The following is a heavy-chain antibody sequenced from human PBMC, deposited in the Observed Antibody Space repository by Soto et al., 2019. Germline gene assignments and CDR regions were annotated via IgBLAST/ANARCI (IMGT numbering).Heavy chain of an antibody. Sequence: ASVKVSCKASGFSFTGYYIHWLRQAPGQGLEWMGWINAHSGGTEYAQKFQGRVTLTRDTSIATAYLTLTSLTSDDTALYYCARLTDLYIMFDFWGQGTQVTVSS. CDR3: ARLTDLYIMFDF. D-gene: IGHD3-16*01. CDR1: GFSFTGYY. J-gene: IGHJ4*02. V-gene: IGHV1-2*02. CDR2: INAHSGGT.